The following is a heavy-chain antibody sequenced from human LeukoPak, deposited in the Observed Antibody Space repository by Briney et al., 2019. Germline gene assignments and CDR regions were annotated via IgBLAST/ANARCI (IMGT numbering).Heavy chain of an antibody. J-gene: IGHJ4*02. CDR3: ARDHNWGFDY. V-gene: IGHV3-69-1*01. Sequence: GGSLRLSCAASRFTFSDYPMNWVRQTPGKGLEWVSYISSTGVIYYADSVRGRFSISRDNAMNSVYMQMNSLGAEDTALYYCARDHNWGFDYWGRGTLVTVSS. D-gene: IGHD7-27*01. CDR2: ISSTGVI. CDR1: RFTFSDYP.